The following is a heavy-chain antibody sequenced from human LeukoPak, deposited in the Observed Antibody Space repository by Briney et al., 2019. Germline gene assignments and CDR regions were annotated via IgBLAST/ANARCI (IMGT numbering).Heavy chain of an antibody. CDR2: IIPSFGTA. D-gene: IGHD2-2*01. CDR1: GGTFSSYA. V-gene: IGHV1-69*05. J-gene: IGHJ5*02. Sequence: ASVKISCNASGGTFSSYANSWVRQPPGQGLEWMVGIIPSFGTANYAEKFQGRVTITTDESTSTAYMELNSLRSEDTAVYYCASVRHIVVVPAARSGYWFDPWGQGTLVTVSS. CDR3: ASVRHIVVVPAARSGYWFDP.